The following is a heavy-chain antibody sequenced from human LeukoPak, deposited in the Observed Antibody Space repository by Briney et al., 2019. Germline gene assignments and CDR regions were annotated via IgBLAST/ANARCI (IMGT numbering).Heavy chain of an antibody. CDR3: APLMPPNMVRQPGWEC. CDR2: IYDNGSA. J-gene: IGHJ4*02. CDR1: VASISGSGYY. D-gene: IGHD4/OR15-4a*01. Sequence: SETLSLTCTVSVASISGSGYYCGSIRQPPGNGLEWIGSIYDNGSAYYNASLKSRVTISVDTSKNQFSLRLTSVTAADTAVYYCAPLMPPNMVRQPGWECWGQGTLVTVSS. V-gene: IGHV4-39*01.